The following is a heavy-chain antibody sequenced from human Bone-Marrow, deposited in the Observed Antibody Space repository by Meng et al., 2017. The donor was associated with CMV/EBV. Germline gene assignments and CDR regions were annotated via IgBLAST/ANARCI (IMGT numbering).Heavy chain of an antibody. D-gene: IGHD3-9*01. CDR1: GFTFSSYA. Sequence: ASGFTFSSYAMSWVRQAPGKGLEWVSAISGSGGSTYYADSVKGRFTISRDNSKNTLYLQMNSLRAEDTAVYYCARDYHDVLTGPSDYWGQGTLVTVSS. CDR3: ARDYHDVLTGPSDY. J-gene: IGHJ4*02. V-gene: IGHV3-23*01. CDR2: ISGSGGST.